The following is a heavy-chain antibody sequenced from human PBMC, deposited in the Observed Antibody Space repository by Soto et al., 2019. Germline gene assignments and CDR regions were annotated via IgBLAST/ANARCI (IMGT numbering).Heavy chain of an antibody. CDR1: GYSFTSYW. CDR3: ARTAAAGKYYYGMDV. Sequence: GESLKISCKGSGYSFTSYWIGWVRQMPGKGLECKGIIYPGDSDTRYSPSFQGQVTISADKSISTAYLQWSSLKASDTAMYYCARTAAAGKYYYGMDVWGQGTTVTVSS. V-gene: IGHV5-51*01. CDR2: IYPGDSDT. D-gene: IGHD6-13*01. J-gene: IGHJ6*02.